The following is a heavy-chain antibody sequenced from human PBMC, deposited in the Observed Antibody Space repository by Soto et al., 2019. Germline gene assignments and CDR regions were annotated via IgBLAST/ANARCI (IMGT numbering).Heavy chain of an antibody. CDR3: ARVAKLLWFGELSYYYYYGRDV. CDR2: IYYSGST. V-gene: IGHV4-31*03. D-gene: IGHD3-10*01. CDR1: GGSISSGGYY. J-gene: IGHJ6*02. Sequence: SETLSLTCTVSGGSISSGGYYWSWIRQHPGKGLEWIGYIYYSGSTYYNPSLKSRVTISVDTSKNQFSLKLSSVTAADTAVYYRARVAKLLWFGELSYYYYYGRDVWGQGTTVTV.